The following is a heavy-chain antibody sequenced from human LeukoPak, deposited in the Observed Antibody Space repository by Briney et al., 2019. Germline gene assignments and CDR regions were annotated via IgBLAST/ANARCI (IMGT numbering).Heavy chain of an antibody. D-gene: IGHD3-22*01. CDR1: GYSFTSYW. V-gene: IGHV5-51*01. CDR2: IYPCDSDT. Sequence: GESLKISCKGSGYSFTSYWIGWVRQMPGKGLEWMGIIYPCDSDTRYSPSFQGQVTISADKSISTAYLQWSSLKASDTAMYYCARQTSYDSSGYYYKNDAFDIWGQGTMVTVSS. CDR3: ARQTSYDSSGYYYKNDAFDI. J-gene: IGHJ3*02.